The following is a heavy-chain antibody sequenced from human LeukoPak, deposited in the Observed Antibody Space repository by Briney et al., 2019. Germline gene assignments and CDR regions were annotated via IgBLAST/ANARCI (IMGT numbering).Heavy chain of an antibody. J-gene: IGHJ4*02. V-gene: IGHV3-7*03. CDR3: AAWGSGNY. CDR2: INGDGSEK. Sequence: GGSLRLSCAASGFTFSSYAMSWVRQAPGKGLEWVAKINGDGSEKDYVDSVKGRCTISRDNAEKLVHLQMNSLGDEDTAVYYCAAWGSGNYWGQGTLVTVSS. CDR1: GFTFSSYA. D-gene: IGHD7-27*01.